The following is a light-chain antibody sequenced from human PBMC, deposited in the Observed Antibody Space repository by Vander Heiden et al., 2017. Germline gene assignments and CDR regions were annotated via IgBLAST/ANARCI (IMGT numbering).Light chain of an antibody. CDR1: QGISNY. CDR3: QKYNSVPRGVT. V-gene: IGKV1-27*01. CDR2: AAS. J-gene: IGKJ3*01. Sequence: DIQMTPSPSSLSASVGDRVTITCRASQGISNYLAWYQQKPGKVPKLLIYAASTLQSGVPSRFSGSGSGTDFTLTISSLRPEDVATYYCQKYNSVPRGVTFGPGTKVDIK.